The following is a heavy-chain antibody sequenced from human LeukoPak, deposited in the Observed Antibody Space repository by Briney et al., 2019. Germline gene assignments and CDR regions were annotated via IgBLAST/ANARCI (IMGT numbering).Heavy chain of an antibody. J-gene: IGHJ5*02. D-gene: IGHD2-15*01. CDR2: IYHSGST. V-gene: IGHV4-38-2*02. CDR3: ARDAVVVVAATLGFRWFDP. CDR1: GYSISSGYY. Sequence: SETLSLTCTVSGYSISSGYYWGWIRQPPGKGLEWIGSIYHSGSTYYNPSLKSRVTISVDTSKNQFSLKLSSVTAADTAVYYCARDAVVVVAATLGFRWFDPWGQGTLVTVSS.